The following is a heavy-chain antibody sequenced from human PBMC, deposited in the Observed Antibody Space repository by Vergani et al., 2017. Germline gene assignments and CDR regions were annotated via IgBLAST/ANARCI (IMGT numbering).Heavy chain of an antibody. CDR3: ARHTTYTDS. V-gene: IGHV5-51*01. D-gene: IGHD1-1*01. J-gene: IGHJ4*02. CDR1: EYSFGNYW. CDR2: IYPADSDT. Sequence: EVALVQSGPEMRKPGESLTISCKGSEYSFGNYWNGWGRQLPGKGLEWMGIIYPADSDTRYSPSFQGQVTISADKSISTAFLQWDSLKASDTALYYCARHTTYTDSWGQGTLVTVSS.